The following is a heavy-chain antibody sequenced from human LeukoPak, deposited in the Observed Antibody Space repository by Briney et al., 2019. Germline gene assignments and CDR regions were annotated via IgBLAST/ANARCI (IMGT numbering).Heavy chain of an antibody. Sequence: PSETLSLTCAVYGGSFSGYYWSWIRQPPGKGLEWTGEINHSGSTNYNPSLKSRVTISVDTSKNQFSLKLSSVTAADTAVYYCARGPSLEDIVVVVAATPYYYGMDIWGQGTTVTVSS. J-gene: IGHJ6*02. V-gene: IGHV4-34*01. CDR1: GGSFSGYY. CDR3: ARGPSLEDIVVVVAATPYYYGMDI. CDR2: INHSGST. D-gene: IGHD2-15*01.